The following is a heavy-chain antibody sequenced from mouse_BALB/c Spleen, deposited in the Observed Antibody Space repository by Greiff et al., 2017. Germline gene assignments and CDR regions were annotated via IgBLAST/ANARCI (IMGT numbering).Heavy chain of an antibody. J-gene: IGHJ2*01. Sequence: VQLHQPGAELVKPGAPVKLSCKASGYTFTSYWMNWVKQRPGRGLEWIGRIDPSDSETHYNQKFKDKATLTVDKSSSTAYIQLSSLTSEDSAVYYCASEGAARALDYWGQGTTLTVSA. CDR3: ASEGAARALDY. V-gene: IGHV1-69*02. D-gene: IGHD3-1*01. CDR1: GYTFTSYW. CDR2: IDPSDSET.